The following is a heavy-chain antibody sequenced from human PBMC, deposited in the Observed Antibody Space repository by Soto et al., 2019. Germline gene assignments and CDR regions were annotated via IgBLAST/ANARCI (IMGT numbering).Heavy chain of an antibody. CDR1: GFTFSSYA. J-gene: IGHJ4*02. V-gene: IGHV3-23*01. CDR3: AKAISGYNAPLDH. Sequence: EVQLLESGGGLVQPGGSLRLSCAASGFTFSSYAMNWVRQAPGKGLEWVSVITGSGDSTYYADSVKGRFTISRDNSKNTLYVHMNILRAEDTAVYYCAKAISGYNAPLDHWGQGTRVTVSS. D-gene: IGHD1-20*01. CDR2: ITGSGDST.